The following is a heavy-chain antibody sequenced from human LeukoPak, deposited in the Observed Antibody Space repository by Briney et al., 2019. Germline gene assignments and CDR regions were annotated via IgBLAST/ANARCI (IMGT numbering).Heavy chain of an antibody. D-gene: IGHD3-3*01. CDR1: GFTFSGCE. Sequence: GGSLRLSCAISGFTFSGCELTWVRQAPGKGLEWISYISRSGNTIYYADSVKGRFTTSRDNAKNSLYLQMNSLRAEDTAVYYCAKDFWSGYYPNYWGQGTLVTVSS. V-gene: IGHV3-48*03. J-gene: IGHJ4*02. CDR2: ISRSGNTI. CDR3: AKDFWSGYYPNY.